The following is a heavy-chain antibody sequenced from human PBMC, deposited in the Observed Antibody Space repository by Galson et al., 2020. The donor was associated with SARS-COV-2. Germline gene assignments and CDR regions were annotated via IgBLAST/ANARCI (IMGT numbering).Heavy chain of an antibody. CDR2: ISYDGNNN. J-gene: IGHJ3*02. Sequence: GSLRLSCAASGFTFSSYAMHWVRKAPGKGLEWVALISYDGNNNYYADSVKGRFTISRDNSKHTLYLQMNSLRAEDTAMYYCARESAFDIWGQGTRVTVSS. V-gene: IGHV3-30-3*01. CDR1: GFTFSSYA. CDR3: ARESAFDI.